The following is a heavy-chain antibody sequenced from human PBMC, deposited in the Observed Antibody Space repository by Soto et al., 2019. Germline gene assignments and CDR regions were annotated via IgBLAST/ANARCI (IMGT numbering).Heavy chain of an antibody. J-gene: IGHJ6*02. D-gene: IGHD5-18*01. CDR3: ARGVDTVNYYYYGMDV. V-gene: IGHV4-59*01. CDR1: CGSISSYY. CDR2: IYYSGST. Sequence: PSETLSLTCTVSCGSISSYYWSWIRQPPGKGLEWIGYIYYSGSTNYNPSLKSRVTISVDTSKNQFSLKLSSVTAADTAVYYCARGVDTVNYYYYGMDVWGQGTTVTVSS.